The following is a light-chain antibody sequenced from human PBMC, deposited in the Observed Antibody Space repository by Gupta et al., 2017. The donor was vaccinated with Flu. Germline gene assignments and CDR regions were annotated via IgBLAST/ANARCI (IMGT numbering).Light chain of an antibody. CDR1: SSDIGDNKD. J-gene: IGLJ2*01. V-gene: IGLV2-8*01. CDR3: SSFAGSTL. CDR2: EVN. Sequence: SVTISCTGTSSDIGDNKDVSVAWYQQHTGTAPKLIIFEVNKRPSGVPDRFSGSRSANTASLTVSGLQTEDEATYYCSSFAGSTLFGGGTKLTVL.